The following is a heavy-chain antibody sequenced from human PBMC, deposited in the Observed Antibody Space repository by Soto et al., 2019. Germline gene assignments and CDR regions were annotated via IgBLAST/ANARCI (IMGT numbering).Heavy chain of an antibody. CDR2: INPKSRGT. CDR1: GYTFTDYF. V-gene: IGHV1-2*02. J-gene: IGHJ5*02. Sequence: ASVKVSGKASGYTFTDYFIHWVRQAPGQGCEWMGWINPKSRGTTYAPKFQGRVTMTRDTSNSTAYMELRGLTSDDTAIYYWARVTLKAGNWFDPWGQGTLVTVSS. CDR3: ARVTLKAGNWFDP.